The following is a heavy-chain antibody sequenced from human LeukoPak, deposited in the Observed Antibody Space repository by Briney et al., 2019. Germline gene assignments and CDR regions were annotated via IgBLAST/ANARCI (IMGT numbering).Heavy chain of an antibody. V-gene: IGHV1-8*01. Sequence: GASVKVSCKASGYTSTSYDINWVRQATGQGLEWMGWMNPNSGNTGYAQKFQGRVTMTRNTSISTAYMELSSLRSEDTAVYYCARAGDIVVVPDNWFDPWGQGTLVTVSS. CDR2: MNPNSGNT. CDR3: ARAGDIVVVPDNWFDP. D-gene: IGHD2-2*01. CDR1: GYTSTSYD. J-gene: IGHJ5*02.